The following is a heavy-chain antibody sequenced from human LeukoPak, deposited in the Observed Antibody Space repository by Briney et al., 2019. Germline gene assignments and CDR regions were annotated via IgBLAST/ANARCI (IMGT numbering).Heavy chain of an antibody. CDR2: TCYRSKWYN. CDR3: ARDSKPYSSSWLYYFDY. J-gene: IGHJ4*02. D-gene: IGHD6-13*01. V-gene: IGHV6-1*01. CDR1: GDSVSSNSAA. Sequence: SQTLSLTCAISGDSVSSNSAAWNWIRQSPSRGLEWLGRTCYRSKWYNDYAVSVKSRITINPDTSKNQFSLQLNSVTPEDTAVYYCARDSKPYSSSWLYYFDYWGQGTLVTVSS.